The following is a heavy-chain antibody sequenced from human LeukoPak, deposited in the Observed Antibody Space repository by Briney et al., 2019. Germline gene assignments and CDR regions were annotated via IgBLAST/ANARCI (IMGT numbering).Heavy chain of an antibody. J-gene: IGHJ4*02. CDR1: YY. CDR3: AREATVVGATII. V-gene: IGHV4-4*07. Sequence: YYWSWLRQSAGKGLEGIGHISTSGTTTYNPSLKSRVTMSVDTSKNQFSLKLTSVTAADTAVYYCAREATVVGATIIWGQGTLVTVSS. D-gene: IGHD1-26*01. CDR2: ISTSGTT.